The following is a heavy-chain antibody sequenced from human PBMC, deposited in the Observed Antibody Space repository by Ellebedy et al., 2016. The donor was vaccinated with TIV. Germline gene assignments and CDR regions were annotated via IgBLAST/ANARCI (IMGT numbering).Heavy chain of an antibody. V-gene: IGHV5-51*01. CDR2: IYPGDSDT. D-gene: IGHD3-10*01. J-gene: IGHJ4*02. Sequence: GESLKISCKTSGYSFTSYWIRSVRQMPGKGLEWMGLIYPGDSDTSYSPSFQGQVTISADKSISTAYLQWSSLKASDTAMYYCARPLYYYGSGLGYWGQGTLVTVSS. CDR1: GYSFTSYW. CDR3: ARPLYYYGSGLGY.